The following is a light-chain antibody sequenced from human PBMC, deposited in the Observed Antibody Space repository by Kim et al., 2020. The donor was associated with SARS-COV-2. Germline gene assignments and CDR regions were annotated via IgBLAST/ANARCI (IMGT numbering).Light chain of an antibody. Sequence: EVVMTQSPLSLSVTLGQPASISCWSSQGFEHSDGNTYLSWFHQRPGQSPRRLIYKVSNQDSGVPDRFSGSGSGTDFTLKISRVEAEDVGVYYCMQGANWPWTFGQGTKVDIK. V-gene: IGKV2-30*02. CDR2: KVS. J-gene: IGKJ1*01. CDR3: MQGANWPWT. CDR1: QGFEHSDGNTY.